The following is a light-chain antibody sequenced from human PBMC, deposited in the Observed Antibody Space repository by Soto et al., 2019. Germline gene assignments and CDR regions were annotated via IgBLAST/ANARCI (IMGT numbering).Light chain of an antibody. V-gene: IGLV8-61*01. Sequence: QTVVTQEPSFSVSPGGTVTLTCGLSSGSVSTSYYPSWHQQTPGQAPRTLIYSTNIRSSGVPDRFSGSILGNKAALTITGAQADDECDYYCVLYVGSGIWVFGGGTKVTVL. CDR2: STN. CDR3: VLYVGSGIWV. J-gene: IGLJ3*02. CDR1: SGSVSTSYY.